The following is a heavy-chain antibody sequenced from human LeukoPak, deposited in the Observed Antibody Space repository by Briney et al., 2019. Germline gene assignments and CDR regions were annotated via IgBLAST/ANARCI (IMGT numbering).Heavy chain of an antibody. J-gene: IGHJ4*02. Sequence: GGSLRLSCAASGFTFNAYAIQWVRQAPGKGLEWVAFIRKDGNNENYADSVKGRFTISRDNSKNTLYLQMNSLQTEDTAVYYCAKDRGDYPPYFDYWGQGTLVTVSS. V-gene: IGHV3-30*02. CDR2: IRKDGNNE. CDR1: GFTFNAYA. D-gene: IGHD2-21*02. CDR3: AKDRGDYPPYFDY.